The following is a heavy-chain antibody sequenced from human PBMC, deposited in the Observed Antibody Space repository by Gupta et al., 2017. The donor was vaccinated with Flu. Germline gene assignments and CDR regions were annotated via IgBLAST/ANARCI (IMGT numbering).Heavy chain of an antibody. CDR1: GFTFSGSA. J-gene: IGHJ6*02. D-gene: IGHD5-18*01. Sequence: EVQLMESGGGLVQPGGSLKLSCAASGFTFSGSAMHWVRQASGKGLEWVGRIRSKANSYATAYAASVKGRFTISRDDSKNTAYLQMNSLKTEDTAVYYCTRHAAGSWDTAMVGAYYYGMDVWGQGTTVTVSS. CDR2: IRSKANSYAT. V-gene: IGHV3-73*01. CDR3: TRHAAGSWDTAMVGAYYYGMDV.